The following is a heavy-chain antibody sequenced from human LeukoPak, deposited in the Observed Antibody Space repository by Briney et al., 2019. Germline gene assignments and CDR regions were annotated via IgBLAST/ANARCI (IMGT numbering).Heavy chain of an antibody. D-gene: IGHD2-2*01. J-gene: IGHJ4*02. CDR1: GYTFTGYY. CDR2: LNPSSGGT. CDR3: ARDVGEYCSSVSCYASDY. V-gene: IGHV1-2*02. Sequence: GGSVKVSCKASGYTFTGYYMHWVRQAPGQGLEWMGWLNPSSGGTNYAQKFQGRVTMTRDTSISTAYMELSRLRSDDTAIYYCARDVGEYCSSVSCYASDYWGQGTLVTVSS.